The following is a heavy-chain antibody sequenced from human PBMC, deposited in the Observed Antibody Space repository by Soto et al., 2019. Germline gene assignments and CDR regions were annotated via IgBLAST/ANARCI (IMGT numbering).Heavy chain of an antibody. J-gene: IGHJ4*02. D-gene: IGHD4-17*01. CDR1: GGTFSSYT. Sequence: QVQLVQSGAEVKKPGSSVKVSCKASGGTFSSYTISWVRQAPGQGLEWMGRIIPILGIANYAQKFQGRVTITADKSTSTAYMELSSLRSEDTAVYYCANNAPYCDYVHYWGQGTLVTVSS. CDR3: ANNAPYCDYVHY. V-gene: IGHV1-69*02. CDR2: IIPILGIA.